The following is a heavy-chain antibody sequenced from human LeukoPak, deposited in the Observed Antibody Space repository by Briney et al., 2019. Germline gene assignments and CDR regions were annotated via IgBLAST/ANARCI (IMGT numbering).Heavy chain of an antibody. Sequence: SETLSLTCAVSGYSISSGYYWGWIRQPPEKGLEWIGSVHHSGSTYYNPSLKSRVTISVDTSRNQLSLMLSSVTAADTAVYYCARKIVTTAAGIDYWGQGTLVTVSS. D-gene: IGHD1-1*01. CDR3: ARKIVTTAAGIDY. V-gene: IGHV4-38-2*01. CDR1: GYSISSGYY. CDR2: VHHSGST. J-gene: IGHJ4*02.